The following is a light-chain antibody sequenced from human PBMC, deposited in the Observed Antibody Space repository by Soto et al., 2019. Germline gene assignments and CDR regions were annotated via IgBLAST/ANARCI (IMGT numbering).Light chain of an antibody. CDR3: QHWNDYSWT. CDR1: QSISIW. J-gene: IGKJ1*01. Sequence: DIHMTQSPSTLSASVGDRVTITCRASQSISIWLAWYQQKPGKAPSLLIYKTSSLETGVPSRFSGSGSGTEFTLTISSLQPDDFATYYCQHWNDYSWTFVQGTKVEVK. V-gene: IGKV1-5*03. CDR2: KTS.